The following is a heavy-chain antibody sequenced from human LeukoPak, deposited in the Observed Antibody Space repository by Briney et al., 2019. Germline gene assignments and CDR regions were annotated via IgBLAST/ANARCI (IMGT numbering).Heavy chain of an antibody. CDR3: AKSHSVAVAGTYSTYYFDS. CDR1: GFTLSSFA. J-gene: IGHJ4*02. V-gene: IGHV3-23*01. Sequence: GESLRLSCAASGFTLSSFAMSWVRQAPGRGLEWVSSISGSGASTYYADSVKGRFTISRDNSRNTLYLQMSSLRAEDTAVYYCAKSHSVAVAGTYSTYYFDSWGQGTLVTVSS. D-gene: IGHD6-19*01. CDR2: ISGSGAST.